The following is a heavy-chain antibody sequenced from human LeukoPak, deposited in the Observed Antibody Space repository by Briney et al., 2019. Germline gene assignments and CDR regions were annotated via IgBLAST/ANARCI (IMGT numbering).Heavy chain of an antibody. J-gene: IGHJ4*02. CDR1: GFTFSSYS. V-gene: IGHV3-21*01. Sequence: GGSLRLSCAASGFTFSSYSMNWVRQAPGKGLEWVSSISSSSSYIYYADSVKGRFTISRDNAKNSLYLQMNSLRAEDTAVYYCARESSSSYYADYWGQGTLVTVSS. CDR3: ARESSSSYYADY. D-gene: IGHD6-13*01. CDR2: ISSSSSYI.